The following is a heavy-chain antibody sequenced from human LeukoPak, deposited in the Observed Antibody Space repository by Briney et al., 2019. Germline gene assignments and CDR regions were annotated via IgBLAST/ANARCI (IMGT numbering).Heavy chain of an antibody. CDR2: ISYDGSNK. CDR3: ARGASSSWYPDY. J-gene: IGHJ4*02. V-gene: IGHV3-30-3*01. D-gene: IGHD6-13*01. Sequence: PGGSLRLSCAASGFTFSSYAMHWVRQAPGKGLEWVAVISYDGSNKYYADSVKGRFTISRDNSKNTLYLQMNSLRAEGTAVYYCARGASSSWYPDYWGQGTLVTVSS. CDR1: GFTFSSYA.